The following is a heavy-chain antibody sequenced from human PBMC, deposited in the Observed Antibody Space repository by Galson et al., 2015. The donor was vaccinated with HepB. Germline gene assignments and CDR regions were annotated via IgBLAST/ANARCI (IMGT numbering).Heavy chain of an antibody. J-gene: IGHJ4*02. CDR1: GFTFSRYV. CDR3: ARDLHSNYGY. CDR2: ISHDGSDK. D-gene: IGHD4-11*01. Sequence: SLRLSCAASGFTFSRYVMHWVRQAPGKGLEWVAVISHDGSDKCLADSVKGRFTISRDNSKNTLYLQMNSLRAEDTAVYYCARDLHSNYGYWGQGTLVTVSS. V-gene: IGHV3-30-3*01.